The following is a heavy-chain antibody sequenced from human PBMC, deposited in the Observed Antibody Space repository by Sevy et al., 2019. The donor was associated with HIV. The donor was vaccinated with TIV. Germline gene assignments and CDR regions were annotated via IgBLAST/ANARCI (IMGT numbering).Heavy chain of an antibody. J-gene: IGHJ4*02. D-gene: IGHD6-13*01. CDR3: AKDRANSIPSAGTLDY. Sequence: GGSLRLSCAASGFTVSSYGMSWVRQAPGKGLKWVSGFSGSGSSAYYADSVKGRFTISRDSSKNTLNLQMNSLRVEDTAAYFCAKDRANSIPSAGTLDYWGQGTLVTVSS. V-gene: IGHV3-23*01. CDR2: FSGSGSSA. CDR1: GFTVSSYG.